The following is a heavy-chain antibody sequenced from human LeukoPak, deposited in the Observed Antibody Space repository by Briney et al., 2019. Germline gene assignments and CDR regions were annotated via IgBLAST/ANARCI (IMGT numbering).Heavy chain of an antibody. Sequence: SETLSLTCAVYRGSFSGYYWSWIRQPPGKGLEWIGEINHSGSTNYNPSLKSRVTISVDTSKNQFSLKLSSVTAADTAVYYCARGQCGGSCYCGEWFDPWGQGTLVTVSS. D-gene: IGHD2-15*01. CDR1: RGSFSGYY. V-gene: IGHV4-34*01. CDR2: INHSGST. J-gene: IGHJ5*02. CDR3: ARGQCGGSCYCGEWFDP.